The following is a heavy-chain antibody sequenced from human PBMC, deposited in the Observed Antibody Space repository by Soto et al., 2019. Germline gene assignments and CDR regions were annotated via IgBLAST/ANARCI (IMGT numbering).Heavy chain of an antibody. Sequence: SVKVSCKAFGATSSSHTISWVRQAPGQGLEWMGRIIPILGIANYAQKFQGRVTITADKSTSTAYMELSSLRSEDTAVYYCAREYRVPAKVVVVAATPFCYYYMDVWGKGT. J-gene: IGHJ6*03. D-gene: IGHD2-15*01. CDR2: IIPILGIA. CDR3: AREYRVPAKVVVVAATPFCYYYMDV. CDR1: GATSSSHT. V-gene: IGHV1-69*04.